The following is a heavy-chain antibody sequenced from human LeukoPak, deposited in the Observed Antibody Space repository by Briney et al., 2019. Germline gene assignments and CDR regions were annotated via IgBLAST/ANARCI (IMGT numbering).Heavy chain of an antibody. Sequence: GASVKVSCKASGGTFSSYAISWVRQAPGQGLEWMGGIIPIFGTANYAQKFQGRVTITTDESTSTAYMELSSLRSEDTAVYYCAFSRPNNYYDSSGYYHHDAFDIWGQGTMVTVSS. CDR1: GGTFSSYA. V-gene: IGHV1-69*05. CDR2: IIPIFGTA. J-gene: IGHJ3*02. CDR3: AFSRPNNYYDSSGYYHHDAFDI. D-gene: IGHD3-22*01.